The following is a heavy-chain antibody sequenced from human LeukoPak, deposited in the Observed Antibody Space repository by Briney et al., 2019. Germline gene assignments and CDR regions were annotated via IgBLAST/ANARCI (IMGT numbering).Heavy chain of an antibody. V-gene: IGHV3-15*01. CDR3: TTEVSVYGYYFDY. CDR1: GFTFSHAC. CDR2: IKSKTDGGTA. Sequence: GGSMRRCCAASGFTFSHACIRWVCQAPGYGPSWLSRIKSKTDGGTADYAAPVKGRFTISRDDSKNTLYLQMNSLKTEDTAVYYCTTEVSVYGYYFDYWGQGTLVTVSS. D-gene: IGHD2/OR15-2a*01. J-gene: IGHJ4*02.